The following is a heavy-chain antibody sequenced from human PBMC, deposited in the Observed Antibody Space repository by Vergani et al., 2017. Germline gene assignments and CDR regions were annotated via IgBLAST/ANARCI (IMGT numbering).Heavy chain of an antibody. V-gene: IGHV1-69*08. J-gene: IGHJ4*02. D-gene: IGHD6-19*01. Sequence: QVQLVQSGAEVKKPGSSVKVSCKASGGTFSSYTISWVRQAPGQGLEWMGRIIPILGIANYAQEFQGRVTITADKSTSTAYMELSSLRSEDTAVYYCARDAGSSGSDYWGQGTLVTVSS. CDR3: ARDAGSSGSDY. CDR2: IIPILGIA. CDR1: GGTFSSYT.